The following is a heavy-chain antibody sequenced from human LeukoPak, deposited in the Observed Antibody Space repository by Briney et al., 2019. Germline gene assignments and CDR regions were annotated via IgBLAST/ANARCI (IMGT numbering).Heavy chain of an antibody. J-gene: IGHJ6*02. D-gene: IGHD2-2*01. CDR3: ARGVCTSSSCYAGDYGMDV. V-gene: IGHV4-59*08. CDR1: GGSISSYY. Sequence: SETLSLTCTVSGGSISSYYWSWIRQPPGKGLEWIGYISHSGSTNYNPSLKSRVTISLDTSKSQLSLRLSSVTAADTAVYYCARGVCTSSSCYAGDYGMDVWGQGTTVTVSS. CDR2: ISHSGST.